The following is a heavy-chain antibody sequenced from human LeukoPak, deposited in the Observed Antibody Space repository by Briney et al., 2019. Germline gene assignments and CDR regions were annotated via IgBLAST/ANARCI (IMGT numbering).Heavy chain of an antibody. J-gene: IGHJ3*02. D-gene: IGHD1-26*01. V-gene: IGHV1-69*04. CDR3: ARVQWELLYGAFDI. Sequence: SVKVSCKASGGTFSSYAISWVRQAPGQGLEWMGRIIPILGIANYAQKFQGRVTITADKSTSTAYMELSSLRSEDTAVYYCARVQWELLYGAFDIWGQGTMVTVSS. CDR1: GGTFSSYA. CDR2: IIPILGIA.